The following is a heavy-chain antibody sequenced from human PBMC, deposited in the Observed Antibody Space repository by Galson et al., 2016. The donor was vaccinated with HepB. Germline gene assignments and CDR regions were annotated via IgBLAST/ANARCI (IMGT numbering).Heavy chain of an antibody. CDR2: INQDGSEK. V-gene: IGHV3-7*01. Sequence: SLRLSCAASGFTFRSYWMSWVRQAPGKGLELVANINQDGSEKYSADSVKGRFTISRDNGKNSLYLQMSSLRVGDAGVYYCARRPDTQRRIAGWGWGMDVWGQGTTVTVS. CDR3: ARRPDTQRRIAGWGWGMDV. J-gene: IGHJ6*02. D-gene: IGHD6-19*01. CDR1: GFTFRSYW.